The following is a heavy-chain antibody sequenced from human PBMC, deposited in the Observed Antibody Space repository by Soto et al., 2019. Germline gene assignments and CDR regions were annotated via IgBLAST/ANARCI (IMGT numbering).Heavy chain of an antibody. D-gene: IGHD3-3*01. V-gene: IGHV3-66*01. Sequence: GGSLRLSCAASGFTVSSNYMSWVRQAPGKGLEWVSVIYSGGSTYYADSVKGRFTISRDNSKNTLYLQMNSLRAEDTAVYYCARDVGYYDFWSGPDYYYYYMDVWGKGTTVTVSS. J-gene: IGHJ6*03. CDR1: GFTVSSNY. CDR2: IYSGGST. CDR3: ARDVGYYDFWSGPDYYYYYMDV.